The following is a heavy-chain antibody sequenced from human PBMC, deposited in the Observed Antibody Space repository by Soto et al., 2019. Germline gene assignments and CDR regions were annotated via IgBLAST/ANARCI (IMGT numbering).Heavy chain of an antibody. V-gene: IGHV3-30*18. Sequence: PGGSLRLSCAASGFTFSSYGMHWARQAPGKGLEWVAVISYDGSNKYYADSVKGRFTISRDNSKNTLYLQMNSLRAEDTAVYYCAKDLGRNYYYGMDVWGQGTTVTV. CDR1: GFTFSSYG. CDR2: ISYDGSNK. D-gene: IGHD7-27*01. J-gene: IGHJ6*02. CDR3: AKDLGRNYYYGMDV.